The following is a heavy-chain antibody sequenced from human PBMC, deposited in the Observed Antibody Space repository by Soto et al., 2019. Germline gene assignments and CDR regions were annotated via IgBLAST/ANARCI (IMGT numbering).Heavy chain of an antibody. J-gene: IGHJ5*02. V-gene: IGHV3-23*01. D-gene: IGHD1-20*01. CDR2: VSSSGDGT. Sequence: EVQLLESGGGLVQPGGSLRLSCAASGFTFTSNAMSWVRQGPGKGLEWVSGVSSSGDGTYYTDSVKGRFTIARDNSKNTLYLQMDSLRAEDTATYYCAIGHYNWNLPGWFDPWGQGTLVTVSS. CDR1: GFTFTSNA. CDR3: AIGHYNWNLPGWFDP.